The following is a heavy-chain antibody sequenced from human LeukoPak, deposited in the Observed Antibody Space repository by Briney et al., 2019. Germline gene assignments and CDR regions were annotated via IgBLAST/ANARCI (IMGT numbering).Heavy chain of an antibody. V-gene: IGHV4-4*07. CDR2: IYTSGST. CDR1: GGSISSYY. Sequence: PSETLSLTCTVSGGSISSYYWSWIRQPAGKGLEWIGRIYTSGSTNYNPSPKSRVTMSVDTSKNQFSLKLSSVTAADTAVYYCARDRGVRGGSYGTWFDPWGQGTLVTVSS. CDR3: ARDRGVRGGSYGTWFDP. D-gene: IGHD1-26*01. J-gene: IGHJ5*02.